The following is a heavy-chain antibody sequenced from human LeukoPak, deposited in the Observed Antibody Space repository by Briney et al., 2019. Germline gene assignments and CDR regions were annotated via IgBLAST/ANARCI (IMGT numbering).Heavy chain of an antibody. Sequence: GSGPTLVKPTQTLTLTCTFSGFSLSTSGVGVGWIRQPPGKALEWPAPIYWDDDKRYSPSLKSRLTITKDTSKNQVVLTMSNMDPVDTATYYCAHRHYNGYFDYWGQGTLVTVSS. CDR3: AHRHYNGYFDY. D-gene: IGHD2-8*01. CDR2: IYWDDDK. CDR1: GFSLSTSGVG. V-gene: IGHV2-5*02. J-gene: IGHJ4*02.